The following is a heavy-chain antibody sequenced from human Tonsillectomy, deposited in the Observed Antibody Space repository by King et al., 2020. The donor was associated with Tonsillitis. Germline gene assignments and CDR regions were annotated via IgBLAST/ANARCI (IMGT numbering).Heavy chain of an antibody. Sequence: VQLVESGGGLVQPGGSLRLSCAASGFAFSSYWMTWVRQAPGKGLEWVANIKQDGREKYYVDSVKGRFTISRDNAKNSLYLQMNSLRAEDTAVYYCARELNYDIWYQQVGWFDPWGQGTLVTVSS. CDR3: ARELNYDIWYQQVGWFDP. J-gene: IGHJ5*02. CDR2: IKQDGREK. V-gene: IGHV3-7*01. D-gene: IGHD3-9*01. CDR1: GFAFSSYW.